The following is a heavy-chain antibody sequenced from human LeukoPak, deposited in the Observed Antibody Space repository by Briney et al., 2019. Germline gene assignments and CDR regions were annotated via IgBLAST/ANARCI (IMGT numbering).Heavy chain of an antibody. J-gene: IGHJ6*03. Sequence: ASVKVSCKASGYTFTGYYMHWVRQAPGQGLEWMGWINPNSGGTNYAQKFQGRVTMTRDTSISTAYMELSRLRSDDTAVYYCARDVSLSSSSSYYYYYMDVWGKGTTVTVSS. CDR2: INPNSGGT. CDR1: GYTFTGYY. V-gene: IGHV1-2*02. CDR3: ARDVSLSSSSSYYYYYMDV. D-gene: IGHD6-6*01.